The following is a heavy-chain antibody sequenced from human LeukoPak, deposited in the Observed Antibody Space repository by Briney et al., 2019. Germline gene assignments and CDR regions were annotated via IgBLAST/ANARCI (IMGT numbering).Heavy chain of an antibody. Sequence: SQTLSLTCAISGDSVSSNDVTWNWLRQSPSRGLEWLGRTYYRSKWNIDYAPSVRGRITVDADTSKNQFSLLLYSVTPEDTAVYYCARELHGGCLSRFDYWGQGTLVTVSS. V-gene: IGHV6-1*01. D-gene: IGHD2-15*01. CDR1: GDSVSSNDVT. CDR3: ARELHGGCLSRFDY. J-gene: IGHJ4*02. CDR2: TYYRSKWNI.